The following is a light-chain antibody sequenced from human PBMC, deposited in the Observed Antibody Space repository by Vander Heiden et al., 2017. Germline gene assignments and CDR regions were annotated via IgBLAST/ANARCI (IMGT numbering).Light chain of an antibody. V-gene: IGLV2-11*01. CDR1: SSDVGDYNS. Sequence: QSALTQPRSVSGSPGQSVTMSCTGTSSDVGDYNSVSWYQQHPDKAPELLIDDVTKRRAGVPDRFSGSKSGNTASLTISGLQAEDEADYYCSSYAVSVIFGGGTKLTVL. J-gene: IGLJ2*01. CDR3: SSYAVSVI. CDR2: DVT.